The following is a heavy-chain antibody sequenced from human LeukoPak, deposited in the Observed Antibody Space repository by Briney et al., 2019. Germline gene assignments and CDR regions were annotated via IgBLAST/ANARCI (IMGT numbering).Heavy chain of an antibody. J-gene: IGHJ4*02. CDR2: INPNSGGT. Sequence: ASVKVSCKASGYTFTSYDINWVRQAPGQGLEWMGWINPNSGGTNYAQKFQGRVTMTRDTSMSTAYMELSRLRSDDTAVYYCARDKGATYFDYWGQGTLVTVSS. CDR3: ARDKGATYFDY. CDR1: GYTFTSYD. D-gene: IGHD1-26*01. V-gene: IGHV1-2*02.